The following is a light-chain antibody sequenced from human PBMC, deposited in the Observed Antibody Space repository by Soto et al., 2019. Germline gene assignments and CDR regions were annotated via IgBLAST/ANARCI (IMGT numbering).Light chain of an antibody. J-gene: IGKJ1*01. V-gene: IGKV1-5*03. CDR1: QSISSW. CDR3: QQYNSYLWT. CDR2: KAS. Sequence: DIQMTKSPSTLSASVGDRVTITCRASQSISSWLAWYQQKPGKAPKLLIYKASSLESGVPSRFSGSGSGTEITLTISSLQPDDFATYYCQQYNSYLWTFGQGTKVDIK.